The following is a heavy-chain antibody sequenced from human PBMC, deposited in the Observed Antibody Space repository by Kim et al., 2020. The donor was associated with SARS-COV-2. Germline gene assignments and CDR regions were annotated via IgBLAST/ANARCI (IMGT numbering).Heavy chain of an antibody. CDR3: ARAGIVVVPAAGENYYYYYGMDV. CDR1: GGSISSYY. CDR2: IYYSGST. D-gene: IGHD2-2*01. Sequence: SETLSLTCTVSGGSISSYYWSWIRQPPGKGLEWIGYIYYSGSTNYNPSLKSRVTISVDTSKNQFSLKLSSVTAADTAVYYCARAGIVVVPAAGENYYYYYGMDVWGQGTTVTVSS. V-gene: IGHV4-59*13. J-gene: IGHJ6*02.